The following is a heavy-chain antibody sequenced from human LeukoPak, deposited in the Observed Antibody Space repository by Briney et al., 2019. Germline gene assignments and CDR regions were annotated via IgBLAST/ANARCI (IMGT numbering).Heavy chain of an antibody. CDR3: AREGDSGYDSGFGY. J-gene: IGHJ4*02. CDR1: GGTFSSYA. D-gene: IGHD5-12*01. V-gene: IGHV1-69*01. Sequence: GASVKVSCKASGGTFSSYAISWVRQAPGQGREWMGGIIPIFGTAHYAQKFQGRVTITADESTSTAYMELSSLRSEDTAVYYCAREGDSGYDSGFGYWGQGTLVTVSS. CDR2: IIPIFGTA.